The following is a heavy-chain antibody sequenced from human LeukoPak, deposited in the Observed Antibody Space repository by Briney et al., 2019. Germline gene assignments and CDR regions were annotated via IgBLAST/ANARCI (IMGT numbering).Heavy chain of an antibody. D-gene: IGHD3-22*01. CDR2: IYTSGST. J-gene: IGHJ3*02. Sequence: SETLSLTCTVSGGSISSGSYYWNWIRQPAGKGLEWIGRIYTSGSTNYNPSLKSRVTISVDTSKNQFSLKLSSVTAADTAVYYCAMGGGNYYDSSGHDAFDIWGQGTMVTVSS. CDR1: GGSISSGSYY. CDR3: AMGGGNYYDSSGHDAFDI. V-gene: IGHV4-61*02.